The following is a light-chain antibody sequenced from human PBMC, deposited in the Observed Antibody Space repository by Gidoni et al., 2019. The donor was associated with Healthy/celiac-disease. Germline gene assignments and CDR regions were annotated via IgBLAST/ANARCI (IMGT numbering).Light chain of an antibody. J-gene: IGKJ1*01. V-gene: IGKV1-5*03. CDR2: KAS. CDR3: QQPGT. Sequence: DIQMTQSPSTLSASVGDRVTITCRASQSISSWLAWYQQKPGKAPKLLIYKASSLESGVPSRFSGSGSGTEFTLTISSLQPDDFATYYCQQPGTFXXXTKVEIK. CDR1: QSISSW.